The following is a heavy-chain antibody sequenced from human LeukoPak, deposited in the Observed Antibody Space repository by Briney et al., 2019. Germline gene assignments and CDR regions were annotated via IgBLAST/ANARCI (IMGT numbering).Heavy chain of an antibody. CDR2: IRYDGSTE. D-gene: IGHD3-3*01. Sequence: GGSLRLSCAASGLIFNYYGMHWVRQSPGKGLEWVAFIRYDGSTEYYADSVRGRFTISRDTSKNTLHLQMNSLRVEDTAVYYCAKDGEVWSGHTEVHFDYWGQGTLVIVSS. J-gene: IGHJ4*02. V-gene: IGHV3-30*02. CDR3: AKDGEVWSGHTEVHFDY. CDR1: GLIFNYYG.